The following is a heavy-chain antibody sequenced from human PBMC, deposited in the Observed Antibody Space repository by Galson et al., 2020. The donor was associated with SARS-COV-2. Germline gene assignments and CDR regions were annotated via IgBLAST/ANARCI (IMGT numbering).Heavy chain of an antibody. Sequence: ASVKVSCKASGYTFTTYAMNWVRQAPGQGLEWMGWINTNTGNPTYAQDFTGRFVFSLDTSVSTAYLQISSLKAEDTAVYYCARGERIAVAGKPYYFDYWGQGTLVTVSS. CDR3: ARGERIAVAGKPYYFDY. J-gene: IGHJ4*02. D-gene: IGHD6-19*01. CDR1: GYTFTTYA. CDR2: INTNTGNP. V-gene: IGHV7-4-1*02.